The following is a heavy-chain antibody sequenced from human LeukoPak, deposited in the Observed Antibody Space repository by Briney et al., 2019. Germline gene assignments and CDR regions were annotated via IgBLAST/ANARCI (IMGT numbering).Heavy chain of an antibody. CDR3: ARGVVEWLRLLENENWFDP. V-gene: IGHV6-1*01. J-gene: IGHJ5*02. Sequence: SQTLSLTCAISGDSVSGNSVAWNWIRQSPSRGLEWLGRTYYRSKWYNDYAASVKSRITINPDTSKNQFSLELNSVTPEDTAVYYCARGVVEWLRLLENENWFDPWGQGTLVTVSS. CDR2: TYYRSKWYN. CDR1: GDSVSGNSVA. D-gene: IGHD5-12*01.